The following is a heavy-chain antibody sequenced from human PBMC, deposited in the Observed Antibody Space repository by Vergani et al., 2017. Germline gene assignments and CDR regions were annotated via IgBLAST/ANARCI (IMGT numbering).Heavy chain of an antibody. CDR2: IWYDGSNK. D-gene: IGHD3-22*01. Sequence: QVQLVESGGGVVQPGRSLRLSCAASGFTFSSYGMHWVRQAPGKGLEWVAVIWYDGSNKYYADSVKGRFTISRDNSKNTLYLQINSLRAEDTAVYYCARDSEGVGSSGYYHPPIDYWGQGTLVTVSS. J-gene: IGHJ4*02. CDR3: ARDSEGVGSSGYYHPPIDY. V-gene: IGHV3-33*01. CDR1: GFTFSSYG.